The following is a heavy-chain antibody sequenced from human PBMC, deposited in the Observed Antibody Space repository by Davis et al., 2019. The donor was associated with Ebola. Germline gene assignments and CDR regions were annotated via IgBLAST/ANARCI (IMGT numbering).Heavy chain of an antibody. D-gene: IGHD5-18*01. Sequence: PSETLSLTCTVSGGSISSTGYFWGWIRQPPGKGLEWIGSIYYSGSTYYNPSLKSRVTISVDTSKNQFSLKLSSVTAADTAVYYCARHAGSGYRYYFDYWGQGTLVTVSS. CDR3: ARHAGSGYRYYFDY. J-gene: IGHJ4*02. CDR1: GGSISSTGYF. V-gene: IGHV4-39*01. CDR2: IYYSGST.